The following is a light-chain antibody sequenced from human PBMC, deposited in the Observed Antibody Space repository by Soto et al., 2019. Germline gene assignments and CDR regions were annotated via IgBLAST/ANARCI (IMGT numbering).Light chain of an antibody. CDR2: EGS. CDR3: CSYAGSSTSP. V-gene: IGLV2-23*01. J-gene: IGLJ2*01. Sequence: QSALTQPASVSGSPGQSITISCTGTSSDVGSYNLVSWYQQHPGKAPKLMIYEGSQRTSGVSNRFSGSKSGNTASLTISGLQAEDEADYYCCSYAGSSTSPFGGGTKLTVL. CDR1: SSDVGSYNL.